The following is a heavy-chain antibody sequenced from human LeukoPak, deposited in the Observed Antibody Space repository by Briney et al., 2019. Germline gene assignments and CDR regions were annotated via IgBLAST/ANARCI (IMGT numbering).Heavy chain of an antibody. Sequence: ASVKVSCKASGYTFTGYYMHWVRQAPGQGLEWMARINPNSGGTNYAQKFQGRVTMTRDTSISTAYMELSRLRSDDTAVYYCARDQWLYSSGWYGYWGQGTLVTVSS. D-gene: IGHD6-19*01. V-gene: IGHV1-2*06. CDR3: ARDQWLYSSGWYGY. CDR1: GYTFTGYY. CDR2: INPNSGGT. J-gene: IGHJ4*02.